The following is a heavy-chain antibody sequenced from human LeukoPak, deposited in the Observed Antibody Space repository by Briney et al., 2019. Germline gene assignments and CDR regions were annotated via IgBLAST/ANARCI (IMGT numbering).Heavy chain of an antibody. V-gene: IGHV3-23*01. CDR3: AKGYCISTSCSFDS. CDR1: GFTFTSYA. D-gene: IGHD2-2*01. CDR2: ISGSGGSR. Sequence: GGSLRLSCAASGFTFTSYAVTWVRQAPGKGLEWVSAISGSGGSRYYADSVKGRFTISIASSENTLYLQMHSLRAEDTALYYCAKGYCISTSCSFDSWGQGTLVTVSS. J-gene: IGHJ4*02.